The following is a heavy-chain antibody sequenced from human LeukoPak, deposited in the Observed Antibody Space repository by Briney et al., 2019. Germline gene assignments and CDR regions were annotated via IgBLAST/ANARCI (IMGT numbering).Heavy chain of an antibody. J-gene: IGHJ3*02. CDR2: IYYSGST. V-gene: IGHV4-61*01. CDR1: GGSISSSYY. Sequence: SETLSLTCTVSGGSISSSYYWGWIRQPPGKGLEWIGYIYYSGSTNYNPSLKSRVTISVDTSKNQFSLKLSSVTAADTAVYYCARDHVVDAFDIWGQGTMVTVSS. D-gene: IGHD3-16*01. CDR3: ARDHVVDAFDI.